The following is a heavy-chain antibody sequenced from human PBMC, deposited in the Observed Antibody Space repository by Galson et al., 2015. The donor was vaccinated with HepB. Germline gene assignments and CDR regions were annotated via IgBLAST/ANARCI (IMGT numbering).Heavy chain of an antibody. CDR2: IYSGGST. CDR3: ARDQGGSGYDILTGYFHYYYGMDV. V-gene: IGHV3-66*02. D-gene: IGHD3-9*01. CDR1: GFTVSSNY. Sequence: SLRLSCAASGFTVSSNYMSWVRQAPGKGLEWVSVIYSGGSTYYADSVKGRFTISRDNSKNTLYLQMNSLRAEDTAVYYCARDQGGSGYDILTGYFHYYYGMDVWAKGPRSPSP. J-gene: IGHJ6*02.